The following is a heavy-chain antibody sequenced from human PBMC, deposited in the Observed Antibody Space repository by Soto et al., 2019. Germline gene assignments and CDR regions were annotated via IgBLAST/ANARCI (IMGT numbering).Heavy chain of an antibody. Sequence: PGGALRLPCAASGFTFSRLWMSGVRQAPGKGLEWVPNINQDGSEKYYVDSVKGRVTISRDNAKNSLYLQMNSLRAEDTAVYYCAKRRATVTSYYYYYLDVWGQGTTVTVSS. J-gene: IGHJ6*03. V-gene: IGHV3-7*01. D-gene: IGHD4-4*01. CDR3: AKRRATVTSYYYYYLDV. CDR1: GFTFSRLW. CDR2: INQDGSEK.